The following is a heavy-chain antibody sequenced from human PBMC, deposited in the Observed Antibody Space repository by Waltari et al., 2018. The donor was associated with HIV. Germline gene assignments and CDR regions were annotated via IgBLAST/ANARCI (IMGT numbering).Heavy chain of an antibody. CDR1: GYPFSNYD. CDR2: INPNSGAT. D-gene: IGHD3-10*01. V-gene: IGHV1-8*01. Sequence: QVQLVQSGAEVKKPGASVRVSCKASGYPFSNYDMNWVRQASGQGLEWMGWINPNSGATGYAQKFQGRVSMTRSTSIRTAYMELSSLTSEDTAVYYCARTDRGVNGQEFDYWGQGTLVTVSS. J-gene: IGHJ4*02. CDR3: ARTDRGVNGQEFDY.